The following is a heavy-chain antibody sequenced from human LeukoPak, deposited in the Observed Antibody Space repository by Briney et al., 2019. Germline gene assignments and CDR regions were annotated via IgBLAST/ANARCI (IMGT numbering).Heavy chain of an antibody. Sequence: GASVKVSCKASGYTFTSYAMNWVRQAPGQGLEWMGWISAYNGNTNYAQKLQGRVTMTTDTSTSTAYMELRGLRSDDTAVYYCARMETYYDFWSGSTPYYFDYWGQGTLVTVSS. V-gene: IGHV1-18*01. CDR2: ISAYNGNT. CDR1: GYTFTSYA. D-gene: IGHD3-3*01. CDR3: ARMETYYDFWSGSTPYYFDY. J-gene: IGHJ4*02.